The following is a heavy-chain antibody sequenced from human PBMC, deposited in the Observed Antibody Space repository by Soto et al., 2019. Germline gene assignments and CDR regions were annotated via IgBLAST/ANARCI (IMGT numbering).Heavy chain of an antibody. CDR3: AKDLGHYGDYVGDP. J-gene: IGHJ5*02. V-gene: IGHV3-30*18. Sequence: QVQLVESGGGVVQPGRSLRLSCAASGFTFSSYGMHWVRQAPGKGLEWVAVISYDGSNKYYADSVKGRFTISRDNSKNPLYLQMNSLRAEDTAVYYCAKDLGHYGDYVGDPWGQGTLVTVSS. D-gene: IGHD4-17*01. CDR2: ISYDGSNK. CDR1: GFTFSSYG.